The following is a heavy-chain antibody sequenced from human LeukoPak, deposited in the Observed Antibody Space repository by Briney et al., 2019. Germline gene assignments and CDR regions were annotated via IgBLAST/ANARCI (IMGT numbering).Heavy chain of an antibody. CDR1: GVSISSDGYC. Sequence: SQTLSLTCTVSGVSISSDGYCWSWIRQHPGKGLEGIGYIFYRGNTYYNPSLKSRVTMSVNTSKNRFSLKLSSVTAADTAVYFWTRGGNSAYYPFDFWGQGTLVTVSS. CDR2: IFYRGNT. CDR3: TRGGNSAYYPFDF. J-gene: IGHJ4*02. V-gene: IGHV4-31*03. D-gene: IGHD3-22*01.